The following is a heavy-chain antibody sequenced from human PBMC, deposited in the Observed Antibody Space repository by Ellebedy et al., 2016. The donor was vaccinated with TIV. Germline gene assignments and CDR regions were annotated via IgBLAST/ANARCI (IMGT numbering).Heavy chain of an antibody. CDR2: IYYSGST. D-gene: IGHD2-15*01. V-gene: IGHV4-59*08. CDR1: GGSISSYY. Sequence: MPSETLPLTCTVSGGSISSYYWSWIRQPPGKGLEWIGYIYYSGSTNYNPSLKSRVTISVDTSKNQFSLKLSSVTAPDTAVYYCARQGRSRFSSFDYWGQGTLVTVSS. J-gene: IGHJ4*02. CDR3: ARQGRSRFSSFDY.